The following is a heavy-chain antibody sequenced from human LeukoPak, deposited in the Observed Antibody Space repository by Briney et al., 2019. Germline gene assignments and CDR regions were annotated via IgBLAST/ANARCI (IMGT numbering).Heavy chain of an antibody. CDR2: TYYRSKWYY. CDR1: GDSVSSNSAA. D-gene: IGHD1-26*01. Sequence: SQTLSLTCAISGDSVSSNSAAWNWIRQSPSRGLEWLGRTYYRSKWYYDYAVAVKSRISINPDTSKNQFSLQLSSVTPEDTAVYYCTRDPVGGSTIFDYWGQGTLVTVSS. V-gene: IGHV6-1*01. CDR3: TRDPVGGSTIFDY. J-gene: IGHJ4*02.